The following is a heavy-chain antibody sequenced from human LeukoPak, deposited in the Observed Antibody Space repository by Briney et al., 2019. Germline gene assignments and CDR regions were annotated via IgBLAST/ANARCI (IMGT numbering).Heavy chain of an antibody. D-gene: IGHD1-26*01. CDR2: INSDGSST. J-gene: IGHJ4*02. CDR1: GFTFSSYW. V-gene: IGHV3-74*01. Sequence: GGSLRLSCAASGFTFSSYWMHWVRQAPGKGLVWVSRINSDGSSTSYADSVKGRFTISRVNAKNTLYLQMNSLRAEDTAVYYCARVIVGATPFPFDYWGQGTLVTVSS. CDR3: ARVIVGATPFPFDY.